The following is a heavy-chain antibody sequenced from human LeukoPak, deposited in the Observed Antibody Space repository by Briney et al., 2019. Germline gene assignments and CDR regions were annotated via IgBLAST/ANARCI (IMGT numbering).Heavy chain of an antibody. CDR1: GFTFSNYA. D-gene: IGHD3-10*01. CDR2: IRNTGSDT. J-gene: IGHJ6*02. V-gene: IGHV3-23*01. Sequence: QPGGSLRLSCAASGFTFSNYAMTWVRQAPGKGLEWVSTIRNTGSDTYYADSVQGRSTISRDNSENTLYLQMNTLRAEDTAIHYCAKVPYSDYGSGRPPFMDVWGQGTTVAVSS. CDR3: AKVPYSDYGSGRPPFMDV.